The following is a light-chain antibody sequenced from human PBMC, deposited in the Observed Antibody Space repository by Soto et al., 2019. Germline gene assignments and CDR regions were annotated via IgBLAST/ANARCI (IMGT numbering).Light chain of an antibody. Sequence: EIVLTQSPGTLSLSPGERATLSCRASQSVSSSSLAWYLQKPGQAPRLLIYGASSRATGIPDRFSGSGSGTDFTLTISRLEPEDFAVYYCQQYGRSPWTFGQGTKVEIK. V-gene: IGKV3-20*01. CDR1: QSVSSSS. CDR2: GAS. CDR3: QQYGRSPWT. J-gene: IGKJ1*01.